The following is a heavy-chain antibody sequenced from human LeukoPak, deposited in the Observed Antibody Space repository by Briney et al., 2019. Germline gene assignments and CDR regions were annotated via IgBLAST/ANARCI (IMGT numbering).Heavy chain of an antibody. D-gene: IGHD3-22*01. Sequence: GASVKVSCKTSGYTFTGYYMHWVRQAPGQGLEWMGRINPYSGDTNYAQNFQGRVTMTRDTSISTAYMELSSLRSEDTAVYYCATRTYYYDSSGYYRFDYWGQGTLVTVSS. CDR2: INPYSGDT. CDR1: GYTFTGYY. CDR3: ATRTYYYDSSGYYRFDY. V-gene: IGHV1-2*06. J-gene: IGHJ4*02.